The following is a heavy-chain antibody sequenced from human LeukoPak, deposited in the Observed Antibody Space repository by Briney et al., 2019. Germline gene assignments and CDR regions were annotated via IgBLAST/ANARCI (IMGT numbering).Heavy chain of an antibody. V-gene: IGHV4-38-2*02. CDR1: GFSISSGHY. CDR3: ASLPYYDILTGYSDYYYYGMDV. CDR2: VYQSGTT. Sequence: PSETLSLTCTVSGFSISSGHYWGWVRPPPGAGLEWIGSVYQSGTTYYNPSLKSRVTTSVDMSKNQFSLRLRPVTAADTAAYYCASLPYYDILTGYSDYYYYGMDVWGQGTTVTVSS. J-gene: IGHJ6*02. D-gene: IGHD3-9*01.